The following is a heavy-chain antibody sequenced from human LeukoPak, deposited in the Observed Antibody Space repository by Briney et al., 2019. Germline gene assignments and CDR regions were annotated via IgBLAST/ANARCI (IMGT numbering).Heavy chain of an antibody. D-gene: IGHD3-10*01. J-gene: IGHJ4*02. CDR3: AAHTYYYSSGSFAY. V-gene: IGHV1-8*01. Sequence: ASVKVSCKASGYTFTSYDINWVRQATGQGPEWMGWMNPGSGNTGYAQRFQGRVTMTRDTSINTAYLELSRLTSEDTAVYYCAAHTYYYSSGSFAYWGQGTLVTVSS. CDR2: MNPGSGNT. CDR1: GYTFTSYD.